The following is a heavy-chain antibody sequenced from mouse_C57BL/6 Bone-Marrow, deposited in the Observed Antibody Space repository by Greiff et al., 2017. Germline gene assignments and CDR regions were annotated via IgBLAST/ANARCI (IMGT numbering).Heavy chain of an antibody. CDR3: ARDSYYYGSSLYFDD. J-gene: IGHJ2*01. D-gene: IGHD1-1*01. CDR1: GFTFSSYA. CDR2: ISDGGSYT. V-gene: IGHV5-4*01. Sequence: EVQGVESGGGLVKPGGSLKLSCAASGFTFSSYAMSWVRQTPEKRLEWVATISDGGSYTYYPDNVKGRFTISRDNAKNHLYLQMSHLKSEDTAMYYCARDSYYYGSSLYFDDWGQGTTLTVSS.